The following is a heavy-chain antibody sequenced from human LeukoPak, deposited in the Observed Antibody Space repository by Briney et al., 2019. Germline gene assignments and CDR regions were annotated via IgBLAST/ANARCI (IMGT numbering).Heavy chain of an antibody. D-gene: IGHD3-9*01. CDR2: IYYSGST. CDR3: ARIGPELRYFDWDYFDY. CDR1: GGSISSSSYY. V-gene: IGHV4-39*01. J-gene: IGHJ4*02. Sequence: PSETLSLTCTVSGGSISSSSYYWGWIRQPPGRGLEWIGSIYYSGSTYYNPSLKSRVTISVDTSKNQFSLKLSSVTAADTAVYYCARIGPELRYFDWDYFDYWGQGTLVTVSS.